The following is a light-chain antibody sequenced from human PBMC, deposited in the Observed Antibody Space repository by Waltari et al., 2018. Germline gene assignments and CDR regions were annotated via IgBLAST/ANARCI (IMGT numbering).Light chain of an antibody. J-gene: IGKJ1*01. CDR3: QHYVRLPAT. CDR1: QSVSRT. Sequence: EIVLTQSPGTLSLSPGERATLSCTASQSVSRTLAWYQQKPGQAPKLLIYGASIRATGIPDRFTGSGSGTDFSLTISSLEPEDFAIYFCQHYVRLPATFGQGTKVEIK. CDR2: GAS. V-gene: IGKV3-20*01.